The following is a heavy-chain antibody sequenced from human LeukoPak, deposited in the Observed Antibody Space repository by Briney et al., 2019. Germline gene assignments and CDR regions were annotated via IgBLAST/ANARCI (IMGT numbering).Heavy chain of an antibody. J-gene: IGHJ3*02. Sequence: SETLSLTCTVPGGSISSSTYYWDWIRQPPGKGLEWIGSIYYNGSTYYNPSLKSRVTISVDTSKNQFSLKLSSLTATDTAVYYCTRSETGDDTFDIWGQGTMVTVSS. D-gene: IGHD7-27*01. CDR2: IYYNGST. CDR3: TRSETGDDTFDI. V-gene: IGHV4-39*01. CDR1: GGSISSSTYY.